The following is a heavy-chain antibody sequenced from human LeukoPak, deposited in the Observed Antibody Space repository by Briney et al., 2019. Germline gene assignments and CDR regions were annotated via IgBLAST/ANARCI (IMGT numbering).Heavy chain of an antibody. CDR2: INHSGST. V-gene: IGHV4-34*01. CDR3: ARNRPTVIDY. J-gene: IGHJ4*02. CDR1: GGSFSGYY. D-gene: IGHD4-17*01. Sequence: SETLSLTCAVYGGSFSGYYWSWIRQPPGKGLEWIGEINHSGSTNYNPSLKSRVTISVDTSKNQFSLKLSSVTAADTAVYYCARNRPTVIDYWGQGTLVTVS.